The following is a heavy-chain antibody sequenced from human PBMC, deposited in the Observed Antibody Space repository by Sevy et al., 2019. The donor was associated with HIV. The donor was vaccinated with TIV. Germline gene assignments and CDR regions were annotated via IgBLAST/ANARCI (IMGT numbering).Heavy chain of an antibody. V-gene: IGHV3-48*03. CDR1: GFTFSSYE. Sequence: GGSLRLSCAASGFTFSSYEMNWVRQAPGKGLEWVSYISNSGSTIYYSDSVKGRFTISRDNAKNSLFLQMNSLRVEDTAVYYCARDCSSTSCLWGLDVWGQGTAVTVSS. J-gene: IGHJ6*02. D-gene: IGHD2-2*01. CDR3: ARDCSSTSCLWGLDV. CDR2: ISNSGSTI.